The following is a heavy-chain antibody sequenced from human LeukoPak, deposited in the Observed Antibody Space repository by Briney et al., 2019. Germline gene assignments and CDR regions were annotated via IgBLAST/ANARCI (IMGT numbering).Heavy chain of an antibody. J-gene: IGHJ6*02. Sequence: GGSLRLSCAASGFTFSSYEMNWVRQAPGRGLEWVSYISSSGSTIYYADSVKGRFTISRGNAKNSLYLQMNSLRAEDAAVYYCARLAGHYYYYGMDVWGQGTTVTVSS. V-gene: IGHV3-48*03. D-gene: IGHD6-19*01. CDR2: ISSSGSTI. CDR1: GFTFSSYE. CDR3: ARLAGHYYYYGMDV.